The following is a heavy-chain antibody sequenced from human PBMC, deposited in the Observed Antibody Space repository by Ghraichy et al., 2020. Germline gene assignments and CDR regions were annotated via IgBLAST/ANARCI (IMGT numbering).Heavy chain of an antibody. J-gene: IGHJ6*03. CDR3: ARDRVVPAAIDYYYYYMDV. V-gene: IGHV4-31*03. CDR1: GGSISSGGYY. Sequence: SETLSLTCTVSGGSISSGGYYWSWIRQHPGKGLEWIGYIYYSGSTYYNPSLKSRVTISVDTSKNQFSLKLSSVTAADTAVYYCARDRVVPAAIDYYYYYMDVWGKGTTVTVSS. CDR2: IYYSGST. D-gene: IGHD2-2*01.